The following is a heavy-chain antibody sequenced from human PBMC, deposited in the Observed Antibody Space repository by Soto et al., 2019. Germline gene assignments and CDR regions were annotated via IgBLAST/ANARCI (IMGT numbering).Heavy chain of an antibody. D-gene: IGHD1-26*01. CDR3: AGASNYGSYYYFDY. J-gene: IGHJ4*02. Sequence: ASVKVSCKTSGYTFTSDGISWVRQAPGQGLEWMGWITPNSGNTNYAENLQGRVTMTTDTSTSTAYMELWRLRSDDTAVYYCAGASNYGSYYYFDYWGQGTLVTVSS. V-gene: IGHV1-18*04. CDR1: GYTFTSDG. CDR2: ITPNSGNT.